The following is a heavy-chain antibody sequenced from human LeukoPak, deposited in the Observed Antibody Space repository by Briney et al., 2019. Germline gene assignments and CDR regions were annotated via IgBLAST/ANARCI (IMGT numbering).Heavy chain of an antibody. CDR2: ISSSSSTI. J-gene: IGHJ4*02. CDR1: GFTFSSYS. CDR3: ASVARPDYYDSSGYYGVFDY. Sequence: GGSLRLSCAASGFTFSSYSMNWVRQAPGKGLEWVSYISSSSSTIYYADSVKGRFTISRDNAKNSLYLQMNSLRAEDTAVYYCASVARPDYYDSSGYYGVFDYWGQGTLVTASS. D-gene: IGHD3-22*01. V-gene: IGHV3-48*01.